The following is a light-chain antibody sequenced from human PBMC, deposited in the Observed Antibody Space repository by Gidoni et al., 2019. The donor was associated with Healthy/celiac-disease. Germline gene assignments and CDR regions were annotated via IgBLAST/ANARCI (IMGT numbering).Light chain of an antibody. CDR2: GAS. J-gene: IGKJ1*01. V-gene: IGKV3-15*01. CDR3: QQYNNWPPWT. Sequence: EIVMPQSPATLSVSPGESATLSCRASHSVRSNLAWYQQKPGQAPRLLSYGASTRATGIPARFRGSGSGTEFTLTISSLQSEDFAVYYCQQYNNWPPWTFGQGTKVEIK. CDR1: HSVRSN.